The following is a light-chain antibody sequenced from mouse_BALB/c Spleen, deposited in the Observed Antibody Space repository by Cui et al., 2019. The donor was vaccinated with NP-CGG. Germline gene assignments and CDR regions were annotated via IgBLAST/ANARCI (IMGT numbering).Light chain of an antibody. CDR1: TGAFTTSNY. Sequence: QAVVTQESALTTSPGETVTLTCRSSTGAFTTSNYATWVQEKPDHLFTGLIGGTNNRAPGVPARFSGSLIGDKAALTITGAQTEDEAIYFCALWYSNHWVFGGGTKLTVL. CDR3: ALWYSNHWV. CDR2: GTN. V-gene: IGLV1*01. J-gene: IGLJ1*01.